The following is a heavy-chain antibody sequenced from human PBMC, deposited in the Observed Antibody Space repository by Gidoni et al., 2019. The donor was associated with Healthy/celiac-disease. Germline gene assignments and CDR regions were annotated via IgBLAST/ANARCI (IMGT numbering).Heavy chain of an antibody. D-gene: IGHD3-16*01. CDR3: ARHDSGGYGPYYMDV. CDR2: IYPGDSDT. CDR1: GYSFTTYW. J-gene: IGHJ6*03. V-gene: IGHV5-51*01. Sequence: PGESLKISCKGSGYSFTTYWIGWVRQMPGKGLQGMGLIYPGDSDTRYSPSFQGQVTISADKSISTAYLQWSSLKASDTAMYYCARHDSGGYGPYYMDVWGKGTTVTVSS.